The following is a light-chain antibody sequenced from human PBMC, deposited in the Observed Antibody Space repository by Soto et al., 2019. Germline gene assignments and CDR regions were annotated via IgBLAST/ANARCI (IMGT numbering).Light chain of an antibody. J-gene: IGLJ2*01. Sequence: QPVLTQPRSVSGSPGQSVTISCIGTSSDVGGYNYVSWYQQHPGKAPKLMIYDVTKRPSGVPDRFSGSKSGNTASLTISGLQAEDEADYHCCSYAGSYIFVFGGGTQLTVL. CDR1: SSDVGGYNY. CDR3: CSYAGSYIFV. CDR2: DVT. V-gene: IGLV2-11*01.